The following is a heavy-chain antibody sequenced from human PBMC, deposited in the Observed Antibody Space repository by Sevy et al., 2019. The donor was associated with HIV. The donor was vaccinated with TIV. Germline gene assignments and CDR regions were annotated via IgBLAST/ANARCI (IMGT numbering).Heavy chain of an antibody. CDR3: TRRKGVQSIFDY. Sequence: GGSLRLSCTASGFTFGDYCMSWVRQAPGKGLEWVAFLKSKAYGGTVDHAASVKGRFTISRDDSKSIAYLQMNDLNTGDTGVYYCTRRKGVQSIFDYWGQGALVTVS. CDR2: LKSKAYGGTV. J-gene: IGHJ4*02. CDR1: GFTFGDYC. V-gene: IGHV3-49*04. D-gene: IGHD3-10*01.